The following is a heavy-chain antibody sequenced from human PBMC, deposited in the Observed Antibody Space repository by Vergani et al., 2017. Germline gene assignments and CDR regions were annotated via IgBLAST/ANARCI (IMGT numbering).Heavy chain of an antibody. J-gene: IGHJ4*02. D-gene: IGHD1-26*01. CDR1: GGTFSSYA. Sequence: QVQLVQSGAEVKKPGASVKVSCKASGGTFSSYAISWVRQAPGQGLEWMGGIIPIFGTANYAQKFQGRVTITADESTSTAYMELSSLRSEDTAVYYCARDRDSGSYYKGFYFDYWGQGTLVTVSS. CDR2: IIPIFGTA. CDR3: ARDRDSGSYYKGFYFDY. V-gene: IGHV1-69*13.